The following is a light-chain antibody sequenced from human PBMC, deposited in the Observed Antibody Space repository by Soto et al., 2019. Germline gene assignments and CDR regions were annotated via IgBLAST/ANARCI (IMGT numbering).Light chain of an antibody. Sequence: QSVLTQPASVSGSPGQSITISCTGTSSDIGGYNYVSWYQQHPGKAPKLTISEVSNRPSGVSNRFSGSKSGNTASLTISGLQAEDEADYYCSSYTSSSTLVFGGGTQLTVL. CDR1: SSDIGGYNY. J-gene: IGLJ2*01. CDR3: SSYTSSSTLV. CDR2: EVS. V-gene: IGLV2-14*01.